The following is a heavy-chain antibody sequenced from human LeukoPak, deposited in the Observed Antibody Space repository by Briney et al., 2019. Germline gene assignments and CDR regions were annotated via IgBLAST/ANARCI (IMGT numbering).Heavy chain of an antibody. CDR2: IYYSGST. J-gene: IGHJ4*01. D-gene: IGHD1-26*01. CDR3: ASLGSGSYITWFDY. CDR1: GGSISSGGYY. Sequence: SETLSLTCTVSGGSISSGGYYWSWIRQHPGKGLEWIGYIYYSGSTYYNPSLKSRVTISVDTSKNQFSLKLSSVTAADTAVYYCASLGSGSYITWFDYWGQEPWSPSPQ. V-gene: IGHV4-31*03.